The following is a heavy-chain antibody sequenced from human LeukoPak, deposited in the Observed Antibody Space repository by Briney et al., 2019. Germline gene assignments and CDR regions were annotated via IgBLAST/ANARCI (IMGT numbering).Heavy chain of an antibody. J-gene: IGHJ4*02. CDR1: GYSFTSYW. V-gene: IGHV5-51*01. CDR3: ARHYYDGSGHPNFDY. D-gene: IGHD3-22*01. Sequence: GESLKISCKGSGYSFTSYWIGWVRQMPGKGLEWMGIIYPGDSDTRYSPSFQGQVTISADKSISTAYLQWSSLKASDTAMYYCARHYYDGSGHPNFDYWGQGTLVTVSS. CDR2: IYPGDSDT.